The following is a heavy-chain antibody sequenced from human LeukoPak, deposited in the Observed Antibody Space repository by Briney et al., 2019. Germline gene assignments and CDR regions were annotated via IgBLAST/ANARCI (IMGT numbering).Heavy chain of an antibody. V-gene: IGHV3-21*01. J-gene: IGHJ4*02. CDR1: GFTFSSYS. CDR3: ARAIMTTGITLTDY. Sequence: GGSLRLSCAASGFTFSSYSMNWVRQAPGKGLEWVSSISSSSSYIYYADSVKGRLTICRDNDKNSLYLQMNSLRAEDTAVYYCARAIMTTGITLTDYWGQGTLVTVSS. CDR2: ISSSSSYI. D-gene: IGHD4-17*01.